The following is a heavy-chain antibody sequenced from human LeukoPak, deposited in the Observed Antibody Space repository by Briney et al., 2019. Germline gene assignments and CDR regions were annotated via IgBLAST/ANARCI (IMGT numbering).Heavy chain of an antibody. D-gene: IGHD3-22*01. J-gene: IGHJ4*02. CDR1: GFTVSSNY. CDR3: TREDYDSSGYFQLLVY. CDR2: IRSKAYGGTT. Sequence: PGGSLRLSCAASGFTVSSNYMSWVRQAPGKGLEWVGFIRSKAYGGTTEYAASVKGRFTISRDDSKSIAYLQMNSLKTEDTAVYYCTREDYDSSGYFQLLVYWGQGTLVTVSS. V-gene: IGHV3-49*04.